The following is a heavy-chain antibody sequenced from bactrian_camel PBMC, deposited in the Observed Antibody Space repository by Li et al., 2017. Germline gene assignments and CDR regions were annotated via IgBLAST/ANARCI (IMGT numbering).Heavy chain of an antibody. J-gene: IGHJ6*01. V-gene: IGHV3S25*01. CDR1: GYTYNRNC. D-gene: IGHD1*01. CDR2: IYTGGGST. Sequence: QLVESGGGSVQAGGSLRLSCAASGYTYNRNCMAWFRQAPGKEREGVAAIYTGGGSTYYADSVKGRFTISQDNAKNTVYLQMNSLKPEDTAMYYCAAQSWIFSVGRCSHEGPDFRYWGQGTQVTVS. CDR3: AAQSWIFSVGRCSHEGPDFRY.